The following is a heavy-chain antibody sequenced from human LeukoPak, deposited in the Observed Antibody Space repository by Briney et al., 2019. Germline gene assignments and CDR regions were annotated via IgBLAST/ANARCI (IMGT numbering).Heavy chain of an antibody. CDR1: XYTFTSXX. D-gene: IGHD4-17*01. Sequence: VXVXCXXXXYTFTSXXISWVRQAXGQGLEWMGWISAYNGNTNYAQKFQGRVTMTRNTSISTAYMELSSLRSEDTAVYYCARGLRQYDYWGQGTLVTVSS. CDR2: ISAYNGNT. J-gene: IGHJ4*02. V-gene: IGHV1-8*02. CDR3: ARGLRQYDY.